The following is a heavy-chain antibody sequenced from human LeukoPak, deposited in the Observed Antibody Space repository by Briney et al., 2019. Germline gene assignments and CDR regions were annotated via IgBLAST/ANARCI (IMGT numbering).Heavy chain of an antibody. D-gene: IGHD1-26*01. CDR2: IYYSGST. V-gene: IGHV4-39*07. CDR1: GGSISSSSYY. CDR3: ASGLYSGSYYFDY. J-gene: IGHJ4*02. Sequence: SETLSLTCTVSGGSISSSSYYWGWIRRPPGKGLEWIGSIYYSGSTYYNPSLKSRVTISVDTSKNQFSLKLSSVTAADTAVYYCASGLYSGSYYFDYWGQGTLVTVSS.